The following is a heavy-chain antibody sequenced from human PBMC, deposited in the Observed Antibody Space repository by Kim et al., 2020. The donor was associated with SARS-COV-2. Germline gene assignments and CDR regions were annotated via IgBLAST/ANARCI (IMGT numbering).Heavy chain of an antibody. J-gene: IGHJ3*02. CDR2: ISYDGSNK. D-gene: IGHD3-22*01. Sequence: GGSLRLSCAASGFTFSSYGMHWVRQAPGKGLEWVAVISYDGSNKYYADSVKGRFTISRDNSKNTLYLQMNSLRAEDTAVYYCAKDSSGYYVEAFDIWGQGTMVTVSS. V-gene: IGHV3-30*18. CDR1: GFTFSSYG. CDR3: AKDSSGYYVEAFDI.